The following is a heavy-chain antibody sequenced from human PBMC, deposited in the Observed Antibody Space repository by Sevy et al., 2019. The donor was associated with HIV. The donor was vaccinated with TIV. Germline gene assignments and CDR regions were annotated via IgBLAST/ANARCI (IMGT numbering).Heavy chain of an antibody. CDR3: GKFFYGSGNYNDGFGI. D-gene: IGHD3-10*01. CDR1: GFIFSSYA. Sequence: GGSLRLSCAASGFIFSSYAMSWVRQAPGKGLEWVSSISGSGSRSYVADSLKGRFTIARDNSKNTVSLQINSLRAEDTAVYYCGKFFYGSGNYNDGFGIWGQGTMVTVSS. CDR2: ISGSGSRS. J-gene: IGHJ3*02. V-gene: IGHV3-23*01.